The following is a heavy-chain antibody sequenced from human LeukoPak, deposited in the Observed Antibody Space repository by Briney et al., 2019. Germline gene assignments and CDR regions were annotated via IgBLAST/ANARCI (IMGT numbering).Heavy chain of an antibody. Sequence: PSQTLSLTCSVSAGSISSDDYYWNWIRQPPGKGLEWIGYIYYSGSTYYNPSLKSRVTISVDTSKNQFSLKLSSVTAADTAVYYCARGGDSSSNWDHWGQGTLVTVSS. D-gene: IGHD6-13*01. CDR1: AGSISSDDYY. CDR2: IYYSGST. J-gene: IGHJ4*02. V-gene: IGHV4-30-4*01. CDR3: ARGGDSSSNWDH.